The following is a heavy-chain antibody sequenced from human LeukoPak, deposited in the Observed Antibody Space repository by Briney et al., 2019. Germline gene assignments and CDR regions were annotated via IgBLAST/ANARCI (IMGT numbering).Heavy chain of an antibody. D-gene: IGHD2-2*01. Sequence: ASVTVSCKASGYTFTGYYMHWVRQAPGQGLEWMGWINPNSGGTNYAQKFQGRVTMTRDTSISTAYMELSRLRSDDTAVYYCARGGDIVVVPAATWFDPWGQGTLVTVSS. V-gene: IGHV1-2*02. CDR2: INPNSGGT. CDR1: GYTFTGYY. J-gene: IGHJ5*02. CDR3: ARGGDIVVVPAATWFDP.